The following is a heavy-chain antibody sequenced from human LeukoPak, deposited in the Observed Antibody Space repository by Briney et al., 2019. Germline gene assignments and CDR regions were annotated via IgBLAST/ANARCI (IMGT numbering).Heavy chain of an antibody. Sequence: GGSLRLSCAASGFTFSSYGMHWVRQAPGKGLEWVAFIRYDGSNKYYADSVKGRFTISRDNSKNTLYLQMNSLRAEDTAVYYCAKDGLRLGELSSRFDYWGQGTLVTVSS. D-gene: IGHD3-16*02. CDR3: AKDGLRLGELSSRFDY. J-gene: IGHJ4*02. CDR2: IRYDGSNK. V-gene: IGHV3-30*02. CDR1: GFTFSSYG.